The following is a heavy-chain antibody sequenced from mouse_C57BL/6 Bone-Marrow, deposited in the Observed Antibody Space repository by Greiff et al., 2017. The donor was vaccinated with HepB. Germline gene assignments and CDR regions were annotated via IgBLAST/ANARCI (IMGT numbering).Heavy chain of an antibody. Sequence: EVQLKESGPGMVKPSQSLSLTCTVTGYSITSGYDWHWIRHFPGNKLEWMGYISYSGSTNYNPSLKSRISITHDTSKNHFFLKLNSVTTEDTATYYCTRATYYYGSSPYYFDYWGQGTTRTVSS. V-gene: IGHV3-1*01. J-gene: IGHJ2*01. CDR2: ISYSGST. CDR1: GYSITSGYD. D-gene: IGHD1-1*01. CDR3: TRATYYYGSSPYYFDY.